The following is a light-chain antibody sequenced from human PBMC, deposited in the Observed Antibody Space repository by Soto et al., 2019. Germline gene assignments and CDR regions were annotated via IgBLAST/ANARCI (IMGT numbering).Light chain of an antibody. CDR1: QTISGW. Sequence: DIQMTQSPSTLSASVGDTVTITCRASQTISGWLAWYQQRPGKAPNLLIFDASTLESGVPSRFSGSGSETEFTLTISGLQPGDSATYYCQQYNSYSPTFGQGTKVDIK. CDR2: DAS. J-gene: IGKJ1*01. CDR3: QQYNSYSPT. V-gene: IGKV1-5*01.